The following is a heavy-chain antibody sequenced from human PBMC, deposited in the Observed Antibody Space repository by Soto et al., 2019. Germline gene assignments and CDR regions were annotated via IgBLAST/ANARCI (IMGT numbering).Heavy chain of an antibody. D-gene: IGHD6-13*01. CDR1: GGSISSSSYY. CDR2: IYYSGST. J-gene: IGHJ3*02. V-gene: IGHV4-39*07. Sequence: SETLSLTCTVSGGSISSSSYYWGWIRQPPGKGLEWIGSIYYSGSTYYNPSLKSRVTISVDTSKNQFSLRLSSVTAADTAVYYCARSGSWYGTNAIDIWGQGTMVT. CDR3: ARSGSWYGTNAIDI.